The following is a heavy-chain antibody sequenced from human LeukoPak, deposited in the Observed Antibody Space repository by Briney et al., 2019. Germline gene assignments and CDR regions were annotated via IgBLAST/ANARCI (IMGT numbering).Heavy chain of an antibody. Sequence: ASVKVSCKASGYTFTGYYMHWVRQAPGQGLEWMGRTNPNSGGTNNAQKFQGRVTMTRDTSISTAYMELSRLRSDDTAVYYCAVLLWFGELLQDYWGQGTLVTVSS. CDR2: TNPNSGGT. CDR3: AVLLWFGELLQDY. CDR1: GYTFTGYY. J-gene: IGHJ4*02. V-gene: IGHV1-2*06. D-gene: IGHD3-10*01.